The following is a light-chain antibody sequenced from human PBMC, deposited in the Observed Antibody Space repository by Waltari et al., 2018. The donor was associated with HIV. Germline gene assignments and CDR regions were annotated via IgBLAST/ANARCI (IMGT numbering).Light chain of an antibody. V-gene: IGLV1-40*01. CDR2: GNS. CDR3: QSYDNSLGGSVV. CDR1: SSNIGALYD. Sequence: QSVLTQPPSVSGAPGQRVTISCTGSSSNIGALYDVNWYQQLPGTAPKLLIYGNSNRPSGVPDRFSGSKSGTSDSLVITGLQAEDEADYYCQSYDNSLGGSVVFGGGTKLTVL. J-gene: IGLJ2*01.